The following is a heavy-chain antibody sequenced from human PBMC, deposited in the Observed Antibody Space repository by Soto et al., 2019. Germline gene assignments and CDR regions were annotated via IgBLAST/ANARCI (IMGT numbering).Heavy chain of an antibody. Sequence: QVQLVQSGAEVKKPGSSVKVSCKASGGTFSSYAISWVRQAPGQGLEWMGGIIPIFGTANYAQKFQGRVTITAENSTSTAYMELSSLRSEDTAVYYWARVRCSYGMWFDPWGQGTLVTVSS. V-gene: IGHV1-69*14. J-gene: IGHJ5*02. CDR2: IIPIFGTA. D-gene: IGHD5-18*01. CDR1: GGTFSSYA. CDR3: ARVRCSYGMWFDP.